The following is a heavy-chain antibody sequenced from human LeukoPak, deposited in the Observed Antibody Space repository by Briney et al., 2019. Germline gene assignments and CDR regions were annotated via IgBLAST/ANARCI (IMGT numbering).Heavy chain of an antibody. CDR3: ATSCLGVRDPSVPDY. J-gene: IGHJ4*02. CDR2: FDPEDGET. Sequence: ASVKVSCKVSGYTLTELSMHWVRQAPGKGLEWMGGFDPEDGETIYAQKFQGRVTMTEDTSTDTAYMELSSLRSEDTAVYYCATSCLGVRDPSVPDYWGQGTLVTVSS. D-gene: IGHD3-10*01. CDR1: GYTLTELS. V-gene: IGHV1-24*01.